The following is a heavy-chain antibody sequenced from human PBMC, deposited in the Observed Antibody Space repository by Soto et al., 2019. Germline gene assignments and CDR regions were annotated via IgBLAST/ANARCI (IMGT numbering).Heavy chain of an antibody. CDR3: ARPLYPGYYFDY. V-gene: IGHV1-46*01. CDR2: INPSGGST. J-gene: IGHJ4*02. CDR1: GYTFTSYY. Sequence: ASVKVSCKASGYTFTSYYMHWVRQAPGQGLEWMGIINPSGGSTSYAQKFQGRVTMTRDTSTGTVYMELSSLRSEDTAVYYCARPLYPGYYFDYWGQGTLVTVSS. D-gene: IGHD2-2*01.